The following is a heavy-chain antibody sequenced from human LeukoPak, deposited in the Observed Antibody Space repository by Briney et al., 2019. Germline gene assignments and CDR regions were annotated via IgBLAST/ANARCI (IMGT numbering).Heavy chain of an antibody. CDR1: GFTSSTYS. CDR3: ARGSHYYDSSGRPGRHFQH. Sequence: GGSLRLSCEVSGFTSSTYSMNWVRQAPGKGLEWVSSISSSSLYIYYADSVKGRFTISRDNAENSLYLQMNNLRAEDTAVYYCARGSHYYDSSGRPGRHFQHWGQGTLVTVSS. D-gene: IGHD3-22*01. J-gene: IGHJ1*01. V-gene: IGHV3-21*04. CDR2: ISSSSLYI.